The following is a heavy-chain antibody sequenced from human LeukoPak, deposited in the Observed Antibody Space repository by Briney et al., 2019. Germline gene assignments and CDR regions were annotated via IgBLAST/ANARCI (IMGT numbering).Heavy chain of an antibody. CDR2: FDPEDGET. CDR1: GNTLTDLS. CDR3: ARVAAAGNPAFDY. J-gene: IGHJ4*02. Sequence: GASVKVSCKVSGNTLTDLSMHWVRQAPGKGLEWMGGFDPEDGETIYAQKFQGRVTMTEDTSTDTVYMELRSLRSDDTAVYYCARVAAAGNPAFDYWGQGTLVTVSS. D-gene: IGHD6-13*01. V-gene: IGHV1-24*01.